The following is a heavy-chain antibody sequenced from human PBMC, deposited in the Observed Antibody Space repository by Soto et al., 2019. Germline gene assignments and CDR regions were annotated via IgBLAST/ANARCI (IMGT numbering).Heavy chain of an antibody. Sequence: GSLRLSCAASGFTFSTYTMNWFRQAPGKGLEWVSAITGGSNTYYADSVKGRFTISRDNSKNTLYLQMNSLRAEDTAVYYCARGAAGTYADYHWGQGTLVTVSS. V-gene: IGHV3-23*01. J-gene: IGHJ5*02. CDR2: ITGGSNT. D-gene: IGHD1-1*01. CDR1: GFTFSTYT. CDR3: ARGAAGTYADYH.